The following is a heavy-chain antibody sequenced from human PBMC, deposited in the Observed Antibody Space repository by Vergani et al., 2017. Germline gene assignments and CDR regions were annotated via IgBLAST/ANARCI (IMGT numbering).Heavy chain of an antibody. CDR3: ARGDIVVVPDAIDY. CDR2: IYYSGST. V-gene: IGHV4-30-4*08. D-gene: IGHD2-2*01. Sequence: QVQLQESGPGLVKPSQTLSLTCTVSGCSISSGDYYWSWIRQPPGKGLEWIGYIYYSGSTYYTPSLKSRVTISVDTSKNQFYLKLSSVTAADTAVYYCARGDIVVVPDAIDYWGQGTLVTVSS. CDR1: GCSISSGDYY. J-gene: IGHJ4*02.